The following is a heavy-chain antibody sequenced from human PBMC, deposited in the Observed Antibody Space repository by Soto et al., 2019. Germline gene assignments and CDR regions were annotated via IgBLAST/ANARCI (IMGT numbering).Heavy chain of an antibody. Sequence: SETLSLTCAVYGGSFSGYYWSWIRQPPGKGLEWIGEINHSGSTNYNPSLKSRVTISVDTSKNQFSLKLSSVTAADTAVYYCARTYGSGSYRSRDYYGMDVWGQGTTVT. CDR2: INHSGST. J-gene: IGHJ6*02. V-gene: IGHV4-34*01. D-gene: IGHD3-10*01. CDR3: ARTYGSGSYRSRDYYGMDV. CDR1: GGSFSGYY.